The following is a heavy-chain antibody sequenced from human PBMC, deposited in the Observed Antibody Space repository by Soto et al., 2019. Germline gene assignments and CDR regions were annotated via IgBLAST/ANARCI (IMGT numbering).Heavy chain of an antibody. J-gene: IGHJ3*02. CDR3: ARDPARYYDSSPSMDDAFDI. CDR1: GGSISSGDYY. CDR2: IYYSGST. D-gene: IGHD3-22*01. Sequence: QVQLQESGPGLVKPSQTLSLTCTVSGGSISSGDYYWSWIRQPPGKGLEWIGYIYYSGSTHYNPSLKSRVTISVDTSKNQFSLKLSSVTAADTAVYYCARDPARYYDSSPSMDDAFDIWGQGTMVTVSS. V-gene: IGHV4-30-4*01.